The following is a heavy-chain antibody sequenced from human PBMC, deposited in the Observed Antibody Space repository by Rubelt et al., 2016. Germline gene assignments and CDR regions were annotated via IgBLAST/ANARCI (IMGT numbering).Heavy chain of an antibody. CDR3: ARDFYYYDSSGYYYRYFDY. D-gene: IGHD3-22*01. CDR2: IYYNGST. V-gene: IGHV4-31*02. Sequence: ISSGGYYWSWIRQHPGKGLEWIGYIYYNGSTDDNASLKSRLTISVDTTKNQFSLKLSSVTAADTAVYYCARDFYYYDSSGYYYRYFDYWGQGTLVTVSS. J-gene: IGHJ4*02. CDR1: ISSGGYY.